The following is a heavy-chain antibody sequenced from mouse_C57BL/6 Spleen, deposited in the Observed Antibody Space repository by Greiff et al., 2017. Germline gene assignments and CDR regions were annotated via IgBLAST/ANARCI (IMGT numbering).Heavy chain of an antibody. Sequence: EVKVVESGGGLVKPGGSLKLSCAASGFTFSDYGMHWVRQAPEKGLEWVAYISSGSSTIYYADTVKGRFTISRDNAKNTLFLQMTSLRSEDTAMYYCARQDYSNWGFAYWGQGTLVTVSA. CDR1: GFTFSDYG. J-gene: IGHJ3*01. D-gene: IGHD2-5*01. CDR3: ARQDYSNWGFAY. V-gene: IGHV5-17*01. CDR2: ISSGSSTI.